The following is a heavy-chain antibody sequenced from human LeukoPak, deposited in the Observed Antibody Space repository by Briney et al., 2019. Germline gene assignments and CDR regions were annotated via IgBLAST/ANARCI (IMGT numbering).Heavy chain of an antibody. Sequence: AGGSLRLSCAASGFTFSSYWMNWVRQAPGKGLEWVANIKQDGSVIYYVDSVKGRFTISRDNVKNSLYLQMNTLRAEDTAVYYCASDGHSTGSFDYWGQGTLVTVSS. CDR3: ASDGHSTGSFDY. CDR2: IKQDGSVI. D-gene: IGHD6-19*01. CDR1: GFTFSSYW. J-gene: IGHJ4*02. V-gene: IGHV3-7*05.